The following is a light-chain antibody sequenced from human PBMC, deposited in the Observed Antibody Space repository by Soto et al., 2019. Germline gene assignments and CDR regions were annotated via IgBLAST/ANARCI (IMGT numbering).Light chain of an antibody. Sequence: EIVLTQSPGTLSLSPGDRASLSCRASQTITSSFLAWYQQKPGQAPRLLISAASSRATGIPDRLSGSGSETDFTLTISRLEPEDFAVYFCQQYGSSPQTFGQGTKVDIK. CDR2: AAS. V-gene: IGKV3-20*01. CDR3: QQYGSSPQT. CDR1: QTITSSF. J-gene: IGKJ1*01.